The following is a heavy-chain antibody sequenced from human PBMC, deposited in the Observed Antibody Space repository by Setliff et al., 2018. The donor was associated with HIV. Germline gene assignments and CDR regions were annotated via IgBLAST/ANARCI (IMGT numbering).Heavy chain of an antibody. Sequence: VASVKVSCKTSGYAFSDYSIHWVRQAPGQGLEWVGRINPDSRGTNYAQTFQGRVTMTRDTSANTAYMELRRLRSDDTAVFYCARGVKGIATTGKYYFDYWGQGTLVTVSS. D-gene: IGHD6-13*01. CDR2: INPDSRGT. V-gene: IGHV1-2*06. CDR1: GYAFSDYS. CDR3: ARGVKGIATTGKYYFDY. J-gene: IGHJ4*02.